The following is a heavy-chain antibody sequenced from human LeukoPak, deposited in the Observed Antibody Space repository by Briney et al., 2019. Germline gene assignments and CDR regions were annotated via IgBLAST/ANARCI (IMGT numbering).Heavy chain of an antibody. CDR3: ARGLIRSLYCYYGMDV. CDR2: TRNKANRYTT. J-gene: IGHJ6*02. V-gene: IGHV3-72*01. D-gene: IGHD3-22*01. Sequence: PGGSLRLSCAASGFTFSDHYMDWVRQAPGKGLEWVGRTRNKANRYTTEYAASVKCIFTISRDDSKNSLYLQMNSLKTEDTAVYYCARGLIRSLYCYYGMDVWGQGTTVTVSS. CDR1: GFTFSDHY.